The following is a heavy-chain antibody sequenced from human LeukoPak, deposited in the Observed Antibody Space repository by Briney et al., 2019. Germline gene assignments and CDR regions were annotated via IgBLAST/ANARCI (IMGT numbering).Heavy chain of an antibody. CDR2: IYYSGST. CDR3: ASQALGFDP. Sequence: PSETLSLTCTVSGGSISSSSYYWGWLRQPPGKGLEWIGSIYYSGSTYYNPSLKSRVTISVDTSKNQFSLKLSSVTAADTAVYYCASQALGFDPWGQGTLVTVSS. V-gene: IGHV4-39*01. CDR1: GGSISSSSYY. J-gene: IGHJ5*02.